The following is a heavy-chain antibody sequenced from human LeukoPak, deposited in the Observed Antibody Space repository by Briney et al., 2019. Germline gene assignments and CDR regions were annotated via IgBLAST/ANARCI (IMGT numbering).Heavy chain of an antibody. CDR1: GGSISSGGYY. J-gene: IGHJ6*03. V-gene: IGHV4-31*03. CDR3: ARVAYYDFWSGYYRDYYYYMDV. Sequence: PSQTLSLTCTVSGGSISSGGYYWSWIRQYPGKGLEWIGYIYYSGSTYYNPSLKSRVTISVDTSKNQFSLKLSSVTAADTAVYYCARVAYYDFWSGYYRDYYYYMDVWGKGTTVTVSS. D-gene: IGHD3-3*01. CDR2: IYYSGST.